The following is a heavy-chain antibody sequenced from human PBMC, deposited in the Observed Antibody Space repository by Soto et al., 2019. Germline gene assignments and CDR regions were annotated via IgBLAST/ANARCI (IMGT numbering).Heavy chain of an antibody. J-gene: IGHJ4*02. CDR2: IYWDDEK. CDR1: GFSLSTGGEG. D-gene: IGHD3-16*01. V-gene: IGHV2-5*02. Sequence: QITLKESGPTLVKPTQTLTLTCTFSGFSLSTGGEGVGWIRQPPGEALEWLALIYWDDEKRYSPSLKSRLTITKDSSKSQVVLSMTNMGPVDTATYYCAHSREGDPYPKDFDYWGQGALVTVSS. CDR3: AHSREGDPYPKDFDY.